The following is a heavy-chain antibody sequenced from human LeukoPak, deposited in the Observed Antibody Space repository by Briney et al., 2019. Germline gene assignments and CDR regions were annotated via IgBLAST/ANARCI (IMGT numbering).Heavy chain of an antibody. CDR2: INSDGGST. CDR3: ARAFYDFWSGYEYYFDY. CDR1: GFTFSSYW. Sequence: GGSLRLSCAASGFTFSSYWMHWVRQAPGKGLVWVSRINSDGGSTSYADSVKGRFTISRDNAKNTLYLQMNSLRAEDTAVYYCARAFYDFWSGYEYYFDYWGQGTLATVSS. J-gene: IGHJ4*02. D-gene: IGHD3-3*01. V-gene: IGHV3-74*01.